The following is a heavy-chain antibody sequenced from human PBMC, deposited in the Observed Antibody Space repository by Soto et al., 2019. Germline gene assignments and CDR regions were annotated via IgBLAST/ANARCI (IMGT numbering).Heavy chain of an antibody. CDR1: GGSISSYY. V-gene: IGHV4-59*08. CDR3: ARGRMVVAATKFAFDI. D-gene: IGHD2-15*01. J-gene: IGHJ3*02. CDR2: IYYSGST. Sequence: SETLSLTCTVSGGSISSYYWSWIRQPPGKGLEWIGYIYYSGSTNYNPSLKSRVTISVDTSKNQFSLKLSSVTAADTAVYYCARGRMVVAATKFAFDIWGQGTMVTVSS.